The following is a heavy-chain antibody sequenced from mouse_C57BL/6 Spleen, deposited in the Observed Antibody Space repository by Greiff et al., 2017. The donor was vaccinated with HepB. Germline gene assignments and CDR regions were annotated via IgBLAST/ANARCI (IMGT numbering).Heavy chain of an antibody. CDR2: IYPGSGST. D-gene: IGHD1-1*01. CDR1: GYTFTSYW. V-gene: IGHV1-55*01. J-gene: IGHJ2*01. CDR3: ARERGYGSSPFDY. Sequence: QVQLKQPGAELVKPGASVKMSCKASGYTFTSYWITWVKQRPGQGLEWIGDIYPGSGSTNYNEKFKSKATLTVDTSSSTAYMQLSSLTSEDSAVYYCARERGYGSSPFDYWGQGTTLTVSS.